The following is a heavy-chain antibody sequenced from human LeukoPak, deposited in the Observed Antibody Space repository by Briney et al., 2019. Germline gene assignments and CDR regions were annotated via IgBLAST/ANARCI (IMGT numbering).Heavy chain of an antibody. Sequence: SETLSLTCTVSGGSISSYYWSWIRQPPGKGLEWIGYIYYSGSTNYNPSLKSRVTISVDTSKNQFSLKLSSVTAADTAVYYCAREFRLERSNLWRFDPWGQGTLVTVSS. CDR2: IYYSGST. V-gene: IGHV4-59*01. D-gene: IGHD1-1*01. CDR3: AREFRLERSNLWRFDP. CDR1: GGSISSYY. J-gene: IGHJ5*02.